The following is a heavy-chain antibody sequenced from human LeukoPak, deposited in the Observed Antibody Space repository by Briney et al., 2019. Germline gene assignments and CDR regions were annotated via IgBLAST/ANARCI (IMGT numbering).Heavy chain of an antibody. V-gene: IGHV3-23*01. CDR2: ISGSGGST. Sequence: GGSLRLSCAASGFTFSSYGMSWVRQAPGKGLEWVSAISGSGGSTYYADSVKGRFTISRDNSKNTLYLQMNSLRAEDTAVYYCARVAIAATPDLAYYYYMDVWGKGTTVTVSS. J-gene: IGHJ6*03. D-gene: IGHD2-15*01. CDR1: GFTFSSYG. CDR3: ARVAIAATPDLAYYYYMDV.